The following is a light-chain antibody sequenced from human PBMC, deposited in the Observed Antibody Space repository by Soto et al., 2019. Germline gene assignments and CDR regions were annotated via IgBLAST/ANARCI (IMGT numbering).Light chain of an antibody. CDR2: STD. J-gene: IGLJ2*01. CDR3: AAWDDSLSSPI. CDR1: SSNIGTNY. Sequence: QSVLTQSPSASGTPGQRVTVSCSGSSSNIGTNYVYWYQQLPGTAPKVLIYSTDKRPSGVPDRFSGSKSGTSASLAISGLRSEDEAYYYCAAWDDSLSSPIFGVVTKLTVL. V-gene: IGLV1-47*01.